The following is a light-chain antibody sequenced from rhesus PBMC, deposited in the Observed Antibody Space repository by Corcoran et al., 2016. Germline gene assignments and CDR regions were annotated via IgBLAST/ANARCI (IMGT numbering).Light chain of an antibody. CDR2: KAS. J-gene: IGKJ4*01. CDR3: QHNYGTLT. Sequence: DIQMTQSPSSLSASVGDTVTITCRASQSISSWLDWYQQKPGKAPKLLIYKASSLQSGVPSRISGSGSGTDFPLPISRLQPEDFATYYCQHNYGTLTFGGGTKVEIK. V-gene: IGKV1-22*01. CDR1: QSISSW.